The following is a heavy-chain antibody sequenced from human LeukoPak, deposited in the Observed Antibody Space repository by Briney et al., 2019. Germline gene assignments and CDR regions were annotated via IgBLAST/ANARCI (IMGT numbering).Heavy chain of an antibody. D-gene: IGHD3-10*01. V-gene: IGHV4-34*01. J-gene: IGHJ2*01. CDR3: ARGRGVRGVITPRYFDL. Sequence: SETLSLTCAVYGGSLSGYYWSWIRQPPGKGLEWIGDINHSGSTNYNPSLKSRVTISVDTSKNQFSLKLSSVTAADTAVYYCARGRGVRGVITPRYFDLWGRGTLVTVSS. CDR2: INHSGST. CDR1: GGSLSGYY.